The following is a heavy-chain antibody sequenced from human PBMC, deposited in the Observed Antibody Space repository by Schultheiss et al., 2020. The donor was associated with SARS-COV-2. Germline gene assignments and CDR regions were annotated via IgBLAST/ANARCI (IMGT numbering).Heavy chain of an antibody. V-gene: IGHV4-39*07. D-gene: IGHD3-10*01. J-gene: IGHJ6*02. Sequence: SETLSLTCTVSGGSISSSSYYWGWIRQPPGKGLEWIGSIYYSGSTYYNPSLKSRVTISVDTSKNQFSLKLSSVTAADTAVYYCARTPYYYASGRNYYYGMDVWGQGTTVTVSS. CDR2: IYYSGST. CDR1: GGSISSSSYY. CDR3: ARTPYYYASGRNYYYGMDV.